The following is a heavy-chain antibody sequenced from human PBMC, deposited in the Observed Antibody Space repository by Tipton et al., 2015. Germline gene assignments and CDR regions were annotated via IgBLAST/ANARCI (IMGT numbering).Heavy chain of an antibody. Sequence: LRLSCAVSGYSISSGYYWGWIRQPPGKGLEWIGSIYHRGDTNYNPSLKSRVTISVDTSKNQFSLRLISMTAADTAVYYCARDIEHGMDVWGQGTTVTVSS. V-gene: IGHV4-38-2*02. D-gene: IGHD1-26*01. CDR1: GYSISSGYY. J-gene: IGHJ6*02. CDR3: ARDIEHGMDV. CDR2: IYHRGDT.